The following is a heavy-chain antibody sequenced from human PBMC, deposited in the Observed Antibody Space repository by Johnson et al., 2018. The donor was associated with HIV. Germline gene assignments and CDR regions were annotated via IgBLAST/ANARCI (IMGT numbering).Heavy chain of an antibody. V-gene: IGHV3-11*04. Sequence: VQLVESGGGLVKPGGSLRLSCVASGFTFSDYYMTWIRQAPGKGLEWVSYIDSRGSIIYSADSVQGRFTISRDNGKNSLYLQMDRLRAEDAAVYYCARSRDSSGGSCPDGFVIWGQGTKVIVSS. CDR3: ARSRDSSGGSCPDGFVI. CDR2: IDSRGSII. J-gene: IGHJ3*02. CDR1: GFTFSDYY. D-gene: IGHD2-15*01.